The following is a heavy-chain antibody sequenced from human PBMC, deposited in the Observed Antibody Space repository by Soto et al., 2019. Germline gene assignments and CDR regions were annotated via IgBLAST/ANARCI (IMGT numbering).Heavy chain of an antibody. CDR3: ARQGSNEYCCYGIDV. D-gene: IGHD3-10*01. CDR1: GGTFSSYA. CDR2: IIRIFGTP. J-gene: IGHJ6*02. V-gene: IGHV1-69*12. Sequence: QVQLVQSGAEVKKPGSSVKVSCKASGGTFSSYAINWVRQAPGQGLEWMGGIIRIFGTPDYAQRFQGRVTINADESTSTAYMELSSLRSEDTGVYYCARQGSNEYCCYGIDVWGQGTTVTVSS.